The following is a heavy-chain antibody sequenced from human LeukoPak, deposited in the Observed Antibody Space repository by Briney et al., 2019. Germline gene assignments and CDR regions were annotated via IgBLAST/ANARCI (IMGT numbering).Heavy chain of an antibody. D-gene: IGHD6-13*01. CDR1: GFTFSTYG. Sequence: PGGSLRLSCAASGFTFSTYGMNWVRQAPGKGLEWVSSISTSSSYIYYADSVKGRFTISRDNAKNSLYLQMNSLRAEDTAVYYCARGTIAAAGYYYFDYWGQGTQVTVSS. CDR2: ISTSSSYI. CDR3: ARGTIAAAGYYYFDY. J-gene: IGHJ4*02. V-gene: IGHV3-21*01.